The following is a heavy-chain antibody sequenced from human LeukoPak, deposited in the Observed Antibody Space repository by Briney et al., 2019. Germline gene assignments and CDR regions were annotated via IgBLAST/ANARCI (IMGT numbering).Heavy chain of an antibody. CDR3: AKDIAHYYDSSGYYSTFDY. Sequence: PGGSLRLSCAASGFTFDDYAMHWVRQAPGKGLEWVSGISWNSGSIGYADSVKGRFTISRDNAKNSLYLQMNSLRAEDTALYYCAKDIAHYYDSSGYYSTFDYWGQGTLVTVS. CDR2: ISWNSGSI. J-gene: IGHJ4*02. CDR1: GFTFDDYA. V-gene: IGHV3-9*01. D-gene: IGHD3-22*01.